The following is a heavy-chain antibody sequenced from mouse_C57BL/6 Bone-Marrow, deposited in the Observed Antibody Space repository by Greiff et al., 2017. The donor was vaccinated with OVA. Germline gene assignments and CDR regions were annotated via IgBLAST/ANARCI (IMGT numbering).Heavy chain of an antibody. D-gene: IGHD1-1*01. CDR3: ALYYYGSSYWYFDV. J-gene: IGHJ1*03. V-gene: IGHV1-26*01. Sequence: EVQLQQSGPELVKPGASVEISCKASGYTFTDYYMNWVQQSHGKSLEWIGDINPNSGGTSYNQKFKGKATLTVDKSSSTAYMELRILTSAASAVYYCALYYYGSSYWYFDVWGTGTTVTVSS. CDR2: INPNSGGT. CDR1: GYTFTDYY.